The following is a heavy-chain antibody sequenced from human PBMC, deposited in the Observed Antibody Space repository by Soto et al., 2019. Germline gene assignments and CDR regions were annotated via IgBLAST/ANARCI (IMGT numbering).Heavy chain of an antibody. J-gene: IGHJ6*04. Sequence: PSETLSLTCTVSGGSISSYYWSWIRQPPGKGLEWIGYIYYSGSTNYNPSLKSRVTISVDTSKNQFSLKLSSVTAADTAVYYCEREGRPNGYYYYGMDVWGKWTTGTVSS. D-gene: IGHD1-1*01. V-gene: IGHV4-59*01. CDR3: EREGRPNGYYYYGMDV. CDR1: GGSISSYY. CDR2: IYYSGST.